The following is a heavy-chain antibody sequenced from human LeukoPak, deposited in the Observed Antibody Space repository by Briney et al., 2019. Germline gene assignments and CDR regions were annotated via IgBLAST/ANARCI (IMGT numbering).Heavy chain of an antibody. V-gene: IGHV1-69*05. CDR1: GGTFSSYA. J-gene: IGHJ4*02. CDR3: ARRGGYDPYYFDY. D-gene: IGHD5-12*01. CDR2: IIPIFGTA. Sequence: ASVKVSCKASGGTFSSYAISWVRQAPGQGLEWMGGIIPIFGTANYAQKFQGRVTITTDESTSTAYMELSSLRSEDTAVYYCARRGGYDPYYFDYWGQGTLVTVSS.